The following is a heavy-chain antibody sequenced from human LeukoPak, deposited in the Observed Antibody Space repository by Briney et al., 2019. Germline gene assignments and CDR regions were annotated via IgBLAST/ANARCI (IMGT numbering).Heavy chain of an antibody. Sequence: GGSLRLSCAASGFTFSSYSVNWVRRAPGKGLEWVSYISSSSSTIYYADSVKGRFTISRDNAKNSLYLQMNSLRAEDTAVYYCARDPRFSGDVWGKGTTVTVSS. D-gene: IGHD3-3*01. J-gene: IGHJ6*04. CDR2: ISSSSSTI. V-gene: IGHV3-48*01. CDR1: GFTFSSYS. CDR3: ARDPRFSGDV.